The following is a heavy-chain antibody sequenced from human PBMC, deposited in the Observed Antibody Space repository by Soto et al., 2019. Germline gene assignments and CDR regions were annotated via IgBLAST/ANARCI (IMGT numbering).Heavy chain of an antibody. CDR2: LNDGTGNT. CDR1: GYTFTSYA. J-gene: IGHJ4*02. Sequence: QVQLVQSGAEEKKPGASVKVSCKASGYTFTSYAMHWVRQAPGQRLEWMGWLNDGTGNTKYSQKFQGRLTITRDTSASTAYLELSSLRSEDTAVYYCARSIVVVTALDYWGQGTLVTVSS. D-gene: IGHD2-21*02. CDR3: ARSIVVVTALDY. V-gene: IGHV1-3*05.